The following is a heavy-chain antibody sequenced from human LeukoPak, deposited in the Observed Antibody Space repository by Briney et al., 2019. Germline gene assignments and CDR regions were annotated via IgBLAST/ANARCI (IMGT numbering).Heavy chain of an antibody. Sequence: GGSLRLSCAASGFTFSSYAMHWVRQAPGKGLEWVAVISYDGSDKYYADSVKGRFTISRDNSKNTLYLQMNSLRAEDTAVYYCARDSAWNCGGDCYQFDYWGQGTLVTVSS. CDR3: ARDSAWNCGGDCYQFDY. J-gene: IGHJ4*02. V-gene: IGHV3-30*04. D-gene: IGHD2-21*02. CDR1: GFTFSSYA. CDR2: ISYDGSDK.